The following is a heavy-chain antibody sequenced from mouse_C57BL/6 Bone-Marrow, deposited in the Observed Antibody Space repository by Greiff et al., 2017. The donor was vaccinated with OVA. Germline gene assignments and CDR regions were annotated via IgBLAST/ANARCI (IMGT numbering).Heavy chain of an antibody. V-gene: IGHV1-82*01. CDR1: GYAFSSSW. J-gene: IGHJ2*01. D-gene: IGHD1-1*01. Sequence: QVQLQQSGPELVKPGASVKISCKASGYAFSSSWMNWVKQRPGKGLEWIGRIYPGDGDTNYNGKFKGKATLTADKSSSTAYMQLSSLTSEDSAVYFCGWGYYYGSPVLDYWGRGTTLTVSS. CDR3: GWGYYYGSPVLDY. CDR2: IYPGDGDT.